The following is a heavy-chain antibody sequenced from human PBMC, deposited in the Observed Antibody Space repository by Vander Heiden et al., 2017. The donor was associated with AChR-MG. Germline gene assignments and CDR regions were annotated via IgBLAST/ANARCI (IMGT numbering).Heavy chain of an antibody. J-gene: IGHJ4*02. V-gene: IGHV1-2*02. CDR1: GYTFTGYY. Sequence: QVQLVQSGADVKKPGDPVTVSCRASGYTFTGYYIHWVRQAPGEGLEWMGSINPHSGFTNYAQKFRGRVTMTRDTSTSTAYMDLSRLASGDTALYYCARDKEAKCFDYWGQGTLVTVSS. CDR3: ARDKEAKCFDY. CDR2: INPHSGFT.